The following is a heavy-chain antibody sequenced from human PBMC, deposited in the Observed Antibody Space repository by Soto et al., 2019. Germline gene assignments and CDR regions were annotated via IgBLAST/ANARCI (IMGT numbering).Heavy chain of an antibody. CDR2: ISGSGGST. CDR3: AKDRLHLIVVVITLYATTFDY. J-gene: IGHJ4*02. D-gene: IGHD3-22*01. CDR1: GFTFSSYA. Sequence: PGGSLRLSCAASGFTFSSYAMSWVRQAPGKGLEWVSAISGSGGSTYYADSVKGWFTISRDNSKNTLYLQMNSLRAEDTAVYYCAKDRLHLIVVVITLYATTFDYWGQGTLVTVSS. V-gene: IGHV3-23*01.